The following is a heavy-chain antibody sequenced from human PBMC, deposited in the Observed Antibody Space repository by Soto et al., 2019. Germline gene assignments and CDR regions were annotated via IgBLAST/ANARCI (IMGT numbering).Heavy chain of an antibody. CDR2: ISYSGNT. CDR3: ASTRLVATSVWY. D-gene: IGHD5-12*01. CDR1: GDSIGSSSYH. J-gene: IGHJ4*02. Sequence: SETLSLTCSVSGDSIGSSSYHWGWIRQPPGKGLEWIGTISYSGNTYYKSSLKSRVTISVDTSKNQFSLKLSSVTAADTAVYYCASTRLVATSVWYWGQGTLVTVSS. V-gene: IGHV4-39*01.